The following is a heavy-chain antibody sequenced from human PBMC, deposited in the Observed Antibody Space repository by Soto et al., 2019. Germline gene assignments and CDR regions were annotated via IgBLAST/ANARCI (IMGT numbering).Heavy chain of an antibody. J-gene: IGHJ6*02. CDR1: GFTFSSYS. CDR2: ISSSSSYI. D-gene: IGHD2-15*01. Sequence: EVQLVESGGGLVKPGGSQRLSCAASGFTFSSYSMNWVRQAPGKGLEWVSSISSSSSYIYYADSVKGRFTISRDNAKNSLYLQMNSLRAEDTAVYYCARDRDVVVVAATLYYYYGMDVWGQGTTVTVSS. V-gene: IGHV3-21*01. CDR3: ARDRDVVVVAATLYYYYGMDV.